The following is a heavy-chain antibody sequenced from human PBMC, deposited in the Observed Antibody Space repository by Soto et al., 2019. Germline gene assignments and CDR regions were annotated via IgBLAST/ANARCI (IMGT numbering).Heavy chain of an antibody. CDR1: CGSISSSRYY. CDR3: ARQRDIVVVVAPFDT. J-gene: IGHJ5*02. CDR2: IYYSGST. Sequence: PXETLSLPGTVSCGSISSSRYYWGWIRQPPGKVLEWIGSIYYSGSTYYNPSLKSRVTISVDTSKNQFSLKLSSVTAADTAVYYCARQRDIVVVVAPFDTWAQGTLVTVPS. V-gene: IGHV4-39*01. D-gene: IGHD2-15*01.